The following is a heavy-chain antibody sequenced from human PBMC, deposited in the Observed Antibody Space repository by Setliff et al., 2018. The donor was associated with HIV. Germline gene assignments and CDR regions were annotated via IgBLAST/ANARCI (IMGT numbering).Heavy chain of an antibody. CDR1: GYTFNDYY. Sequence: ASVKVSCKASGYTFNDYYINWVRQAHGQGLEWMGWINPKTGDTHFPRKFQGRVTTTSGTSFNIAYMELSRLRSDDTAVYYCARAPMIRYTSGGLDYWGQGTLVTVSS. J-gene: IGHJ4*02. CDR3: ARAPMIRYTSGGLDY. D-gene: IGHD1-20*01. CDR2: INPKTGDT. V-gene: IGHV1-2*02.